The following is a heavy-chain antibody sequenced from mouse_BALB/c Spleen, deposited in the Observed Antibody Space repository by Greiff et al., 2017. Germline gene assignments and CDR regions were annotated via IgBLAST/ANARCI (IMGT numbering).Heavy chain of an antibody. CDR2: ISDGGSYT. V-gene: IGHV5-4*02. D-gene: IGHD1-1*01. Sequence: EVKLVESGGGLVKPGGSLKLSCAASGFTFSDYYMYWVRQTPEKRLEWVATISDGGSYTYYPDSVKGRFTISRDNAKNNLYLQMSSLKSEDTAMYYCARDRGSSYPFYAMDYWGQGTSVTVSS. J-gene: IGHJ4*01. CDR3: ARDRGSSYPFYAMDY. CDR1: GFTFSDYY.